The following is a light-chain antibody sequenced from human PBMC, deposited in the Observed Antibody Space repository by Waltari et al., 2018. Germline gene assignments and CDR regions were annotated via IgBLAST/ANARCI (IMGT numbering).Light chain of an antibody. CDR2: GAS. CDR3: QRYGTSLF. V-gene: IGKV3-20*01. Sequence: EIVLTQSPGTLSLSPGERATVSCRASQSVSDKYIAWYRQKPGQAPSLLIYGASNRAPGIPDRVSGSGSGTDFTLTISRLEPEDFAVYYCQRYGTSLFFGQGTKLEIK. J-gene: IGKJ2*01. CDR1: QSVSDKY.